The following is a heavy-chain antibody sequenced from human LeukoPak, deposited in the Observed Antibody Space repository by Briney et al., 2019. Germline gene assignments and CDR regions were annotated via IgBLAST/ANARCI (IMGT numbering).Heavy chain of an antibody. CDR3: ATSSGYRTNWGAFDI. Sequence: ASVKVSCKASGYTFTCYYLHWVRQAPGQGLEWMGWMNFNSGVTNYAQKFHGRVTMTRDTSINTAYLDLSSLTSDDTAVYYCATSSGYRTNWGAFDIWGQGTMVTVSS. CDR1: GYTFTCYY. J-gene: IGHJ3*02. V-gene: IGHV1-2*02. D-gene: IGHD7-27*01. CDR2: MNFNSGVT.